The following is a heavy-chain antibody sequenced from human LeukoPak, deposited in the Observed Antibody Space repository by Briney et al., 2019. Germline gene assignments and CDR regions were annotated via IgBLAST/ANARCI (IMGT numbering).Heavy chain of an antibody. CDR3: ATLYYGSGYYYGMDV. V-gene: IGHV1-24*01. J-gene: IGHJ6*02. CDR1: GYTLTELS. D-gene: IGHD3-10*01. CDR2: FDPEDGET. Sequence: APVKVSCKVSGYTLTELSMHWVRQAPGKGLEWMGGFDPEDGETIYAQKFQGRVTMTEDTSTDTAYMELSSLRSEDTAVYYCATLYYGSGYYYGMDVWGQGTTVTVSS.